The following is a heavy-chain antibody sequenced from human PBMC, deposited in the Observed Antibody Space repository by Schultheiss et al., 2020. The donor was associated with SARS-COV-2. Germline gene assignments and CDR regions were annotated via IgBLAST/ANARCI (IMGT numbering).Heavy chain of an antibody. V-gene: IGHV3-30*01. CDR1: GFTFSSYA. J-gene: IGHJ5*02. D-gene: IGHD1-26*01. Sequence: GGSLRLSCAASGFTFSSYAMHWVRQAPGKGLEWVAVISYDGSNKYYADSVKGRFTISRDNSKNTLYLQMNSLRAEDTAVYYCARDLGATWVFEGLDPWGQGTLVTVSS. CDR3: ARDLGATWVFEGLDP. CDR2: ISYDGSNK.